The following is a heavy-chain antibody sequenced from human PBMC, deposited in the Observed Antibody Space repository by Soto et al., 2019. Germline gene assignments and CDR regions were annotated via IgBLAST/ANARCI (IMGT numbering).Heavy chain of an antibody. CDR1: CGSIISYY. J-gene: IGHJ4*02. Sequence: SETLSLTCTFSCGSIISYYWSWIRQPPGKGLEWIGYIYYSGSTNYNPSLKSRVTISVDTSKNQFSLKLSSVTAADTAVYYCARGGWNSGDYPFDYWGQGTLVTVSS. V-gene: IGHV4-59*01. D-gene: IGHD4-17*01. CDR3: ARGGWNSGDYPFDY. CDR2: IYYSGST.